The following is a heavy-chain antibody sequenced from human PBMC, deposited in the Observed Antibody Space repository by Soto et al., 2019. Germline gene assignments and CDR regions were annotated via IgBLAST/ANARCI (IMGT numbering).Heavy chain of an antibody. V-gene: IGHV1-24*01. J-gene: IGHJ4*02. CDR3: ATRSRMFGELLGGFDY. Sequence: QVQLVQSGAEVKKPGASVKVSCKVSGYTLTELAMHWVRQAPGKGLEWMGGFDPEDGETIYAQKFQGRVTMTEDTTTATAYMELSSLRSKDTAVYYCATRSRMFGELLGGFDYWGQGTLVTVSS. CDR1: GYTLTELA. D-gene: IGHD3-10*02. CDR2: FDPEDGET.